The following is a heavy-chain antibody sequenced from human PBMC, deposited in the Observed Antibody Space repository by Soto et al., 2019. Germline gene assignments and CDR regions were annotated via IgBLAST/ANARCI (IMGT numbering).Heavy chain of an antibody. CDR1: GASFSDYY. Sequence: QVQLQQWGAGLLEPSETLSLTCAVYGASFSDYYWSWIRRPPGKGLEWVGEVNHSGTTNYSPSLKSRVTISIDTSKNQFSLNLRSVTAADTAVYYCARGRPVFDYWGQGTLVTVSS. CDR2: VNHSGTT. D-gene: IGHD6-6*01. V-gene: IGHV4-34*01. J-gene: IGHJ4*02. CDR3: ARGRPVFDY.